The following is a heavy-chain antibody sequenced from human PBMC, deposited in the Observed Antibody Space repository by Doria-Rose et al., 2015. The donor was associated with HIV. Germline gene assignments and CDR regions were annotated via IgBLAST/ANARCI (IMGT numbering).Heavy chain of an antibody. CDR2: IFSDDER. V-gene: IGHV2-26*01. Sequence: YGPVLVKPTETLTLTCTVSGVSLSSPGMGVSWIRQPPGKALEWPANIFSDDERSYKTYLTIKLIISRGTSKSQVVLTMTDMDPVDTATYYCARIKSSRWYHKYYFDFWGQGTLVIVSA. D-gene: IGHD6-13*01. CDR3: ARIKSSRWYHKYYFDF. J-gene: IGHJ4*02. CDR1: GVSLSSPGMG.